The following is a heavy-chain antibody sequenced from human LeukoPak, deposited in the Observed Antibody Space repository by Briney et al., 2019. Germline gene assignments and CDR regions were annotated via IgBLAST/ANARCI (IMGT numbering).Heavy chain of an antibody. CDR3: ATLYYDILTGSWFDP. CDR1: GYTFTGYY. J-gene: IGHJ5*02. Sequence: ASVKVSCKASGYTFTGYYMHWVRQAPGQGLERMGRINPNSGGTNYAQKFQGRVTMTRDTSISTAYMELSRLRSDDTAVYYCATLYYDILTGSWFDPWGQGTLVTVSS. CDR2: INPNSGGT. D-gene: IGHD3-9*01. V-gene: IGHV1-2*06.